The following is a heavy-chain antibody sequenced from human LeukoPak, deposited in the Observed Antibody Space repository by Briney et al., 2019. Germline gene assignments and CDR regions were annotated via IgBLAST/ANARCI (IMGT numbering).Heavy chain of an antibody. Sequence: PSETLSLTCAVYGGSFSGYYWSWIRQPPGKGLEWIGEINHSGSTNYNPSLKSRVTISVDTSKSQFSLKLSSVTAADTAVYYCARGPDYGGNSWGQGTLVTVSS. CDR3: ARGPDYGGNS. D-gene: IGHD4-23*01. J-gene: IGHJ4*02. V-gene: IGHV4-34*01. CDR2: INHSGST. CDR1: GGSFSGYY.